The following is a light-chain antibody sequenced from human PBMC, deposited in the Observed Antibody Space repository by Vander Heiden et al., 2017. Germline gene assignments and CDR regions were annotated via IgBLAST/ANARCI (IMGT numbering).Light chain of an antibody. CDR1: SGSVSISNY. Sequence: QTEVTQEPSFSVSPGRTVTVTCGLSSGSVSISNYPTWYQQTPGQAPRTLIYSTNIRSSGVPDRFAGSILGNKAALTITGAQADDESYYYCCLYLGSGMVFGGGTKLAV. CDR2: STN. CDR3: CLYLGSGMV. V-gene: IGLV8-61*01. J-gene: IGLJ3*02.